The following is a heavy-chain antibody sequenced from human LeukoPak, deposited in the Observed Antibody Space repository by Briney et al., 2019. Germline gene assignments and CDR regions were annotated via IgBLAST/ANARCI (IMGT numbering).Heavy chain of an antibody. CDR2: IKGKTDGGTT. V-gene: IGHV3-15*01. J-gene: IGHJ4*02. CDR1: GFTFSNAW. Sequence: GGSLRLSCVVSGFTFSNAWMSWVRQAPGKGLEWVGRIKGKTDGGTTDYAAPVKGRFTISRDDSKITLYLQMSSLKTEDTAVYYCTTEGSGYYFHYWGQGTLVTVSS. D-gene: IGHD3-22*01. CDR3: TTEGSGYYFHY.